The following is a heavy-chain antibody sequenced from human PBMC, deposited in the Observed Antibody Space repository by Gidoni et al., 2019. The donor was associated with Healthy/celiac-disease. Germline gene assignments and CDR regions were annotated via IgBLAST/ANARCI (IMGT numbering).Heavy chain of an antibody. CDR1: GGTISSYY. CDR3: ARAKSGMPYYFDY. D-gene: IGHD2-2*01. J-gene: IGHJ4*02. V-gene: IGHV4-59*01. CDR2: ISYSGRT. Sequence: QVQLQESGPGLVKPSETLSLTCPVPGGTISSYYWSWIRQPPGKGLEWIGYISYSGRTTYNPSLKSRVTISVDTSKNQFSLKLSSVTAADTAVYYCARAKSGMPYYFDYWGQGTLVTVSS.